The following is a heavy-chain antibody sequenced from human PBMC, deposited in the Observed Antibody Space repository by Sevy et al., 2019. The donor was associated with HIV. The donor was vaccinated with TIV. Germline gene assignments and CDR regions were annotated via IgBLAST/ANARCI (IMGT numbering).Heavy chain of an antibody. CDR1: GFSLSTSGVG. CDR3: ANSRGIVVVPAAMGIDAFDI. J-gene: IGHJ3*02. V-gene: IGHV2-5*01. D-gene: IGHD2-2*01. Sequence: SGPTLVKPTQTLTLTCTFSGFSLSTSGVGVGWIRQPPGKALEWLALIYWNDDKRYSPSLKSRLTITKDTSKNQVVLTMTNMDPVDTAKYYCANSRGIVVVPAAMGIDAFDIWGQGTMVTVSS. CDR2: IYWNDDK.